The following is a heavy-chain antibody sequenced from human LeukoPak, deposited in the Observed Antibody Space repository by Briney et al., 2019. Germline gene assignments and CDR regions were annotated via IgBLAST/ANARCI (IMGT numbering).Heavy chain of an antibody. D-gene: IGHD5-24*01. J-gene: IGHJ4*02. V-gene: IGHV1-2*02. CDR3: ARVRGDGYNAYFFDY. CDR1: GYTFTGYY. Sequence: ASVKVSCKASGYTFTGYYMHWVRQAPGQALEWMGWINPNSGGTKSAQKFQGRVTMARDTSVSTAYMVLSRLSFDDTAVYYCARVRGDGYNAYFFDYWGQGTLVTVSS. CDR2: INPNSGGT.